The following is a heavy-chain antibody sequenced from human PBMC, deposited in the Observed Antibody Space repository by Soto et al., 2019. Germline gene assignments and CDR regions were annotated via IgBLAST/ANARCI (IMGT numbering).Heavy chain of an antibody. V-gene: IGHV4-59*07. D-gene: IGHD3-22*01. CDR1: GDSISTFY. J-gene: IGHJ4*02. CDR3: ARRRTVRNYADDSSHFFYFFDX. Sequence: SDTLSLTFPVSGDSISTFYWGWMRQSPGKDLEGIGYVYYTGSTNYNPSLKSLVTISVERSKNEFSLKLTSANAADTAVYYCARRRTVRNYADDSSHFFYFFDXWGQRTQFTASX. CDR2: VYYTGST.